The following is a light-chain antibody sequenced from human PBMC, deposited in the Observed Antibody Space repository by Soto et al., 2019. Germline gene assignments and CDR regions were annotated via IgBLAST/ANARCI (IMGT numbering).Light chain of an antibody. CDR1: QIVNSND. V-gene: IGKV3-20*01. CDR2: GAS. CDR3: QQYDRSPYT. Sequence: EIVLTQSPDTLSLSPGERATLSCRASQIVNSNDLAWYQHKPGQAPRLLIYGASSRPGGIPDKFSGSGSGTDVTFTINRLEPEDFAVYYFQQYDRSPYTFGQGTKLEI. J-gene: IGKJ2*01.